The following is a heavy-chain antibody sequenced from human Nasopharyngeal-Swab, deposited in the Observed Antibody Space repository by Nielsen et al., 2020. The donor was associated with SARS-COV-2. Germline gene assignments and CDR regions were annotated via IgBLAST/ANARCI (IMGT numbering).Heavy chain of an antibody. J-gene: IGHJ4*02. V-gene: IGHV1-18*01. CDR1: GYTFTSCS. Sequence: ASVKVSCKASGYTFTSCSISWVRQAPGQGLEWMGWISAYNGNTNYAQKLQGRVTMTTDTSTSTAYMELRSLRSDDTAAYYCALTRIAGQEYYFDYWGKGTLVTVSS. D-gene: IGHD6-13*01. CDR2: ISAYNGNT. CDR3: ALTRIAGQEYYFDY.